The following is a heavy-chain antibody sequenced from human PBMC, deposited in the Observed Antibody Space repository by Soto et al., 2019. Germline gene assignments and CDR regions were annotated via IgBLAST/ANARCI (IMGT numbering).Heavy chain of an antibody. V-gene: IGHV3-23*01. CDR2: LSGSGGST. D-gene: IGHD3-10*01. CDR1: GFTFSTYA. CDR3: AKGGWFGIANYYGMDV. J-gene: IGHJ6*02. Sequence: GGSLRLSCAASGFTFSTYAMSWVRQAPGKGLEWVSILSGSGGSTSYADSVKGRFTISRDNSKNTLYLQMKSLRAEDTAVYYCAKGGWFGIANYYGMDVWGQGTTVTVSS.